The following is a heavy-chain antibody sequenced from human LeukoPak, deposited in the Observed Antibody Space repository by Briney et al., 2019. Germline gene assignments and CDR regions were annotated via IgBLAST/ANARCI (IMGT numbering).Heavy chain of an antibody. J-gene: IGHJ6*03. CDR3: ARAPQGLATIFGVGPERRYYYMDV. CDR1: GGSISSYY. D-gene: IGHD3-3*01. Sequence: SETVSLTCTVSGGSISSYYWSWIRQPPGKGLEWIGYIYYSGSTNYNPSLKSRVTISVDTSKNRFSLKLSSVTAADTAVYYCARAPQGLATIFGVGPERRYYYMDVWGKGTTVTVSS. CDR2: IYYSGST. V-gene: IGHV4-59*01.